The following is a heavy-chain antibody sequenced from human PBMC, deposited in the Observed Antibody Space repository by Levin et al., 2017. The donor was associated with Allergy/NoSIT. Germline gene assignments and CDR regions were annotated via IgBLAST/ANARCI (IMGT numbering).Heavy chain of an antibody. CDR2: IRSKAYGERT. Sequence: GESLKISCTASGFTFGDYALSWVRQAPGKGLEWVAFIRSKAYGERTEYAASVRGRFTVSRDDSKSIAYLQMNSLKTEDTAVYYCTREDVYWGQGTLVTVSS. J-gene: IGHJ4*02. CDR1: GFTFGDYA. CDR3: TREDVY. V-gene: IGHV3-49*04.